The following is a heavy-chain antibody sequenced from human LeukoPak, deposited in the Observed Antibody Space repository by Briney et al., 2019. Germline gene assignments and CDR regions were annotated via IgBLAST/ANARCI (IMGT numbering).Heavy chain of an antibody. CDR2: IIPILGIA. CDR3: ASIYPRWNY. Sequence: GASVKVSCKASGYTFTSYGISWVRQAPGQGLEWMGRIIPILGIANYAQKFQGRVTITADKSTSTAYMELSSLRSEDTAVYYCASIYPRWNYWGQGTLVTVSS. J-gene: IGHJ4*02. V-gene: IGHV1-69*04. D-gene: IGHD5-24*01. CDR1: GYTFTSYG.